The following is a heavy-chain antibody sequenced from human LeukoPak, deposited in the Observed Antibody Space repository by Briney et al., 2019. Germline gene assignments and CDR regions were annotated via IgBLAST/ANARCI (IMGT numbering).Heavy chain of an antibody. CDR1: GGSFSGYY. CDR3: ARGGRQQLVRSNWFDP. CDR2: INHSGST. D-gene: IGHD6-13*01. Sequence: PSETLSLTCAVYGGSFSGYYWSCIRQPPGKGLEWIGEINHSGSTNYNPSLKSRVTISVDTSKNQFSLKLSSVTAADTAVYYCARGGRQQLVRSNWFDPWGQGTLVTVSS. J-gene: IGHJ5*02. V-gene: IGHV4-34*01.